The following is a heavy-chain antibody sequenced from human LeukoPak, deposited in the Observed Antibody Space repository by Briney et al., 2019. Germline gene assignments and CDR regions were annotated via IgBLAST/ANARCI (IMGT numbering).Heavy chain of an antibody. J-gene: IGHJ4*02. CDR3: ARARPGAVAGTFWGAVTWGTDRDKKYYFDY. D-gene: IGHD6-19*01. CDR2: MNPNSGNT. Sequence: GASVTVSCTASGYTFTSYDINWVRQAPGQGLEWMGWMNPNSGNTDYAQTFQGRVTMTRNTSISTACMELSSLRSEDTAVYYCARARPGAVAGTFWGAVTWGTDRDKKYYFDYWGQGTLVTVSS. CDR1: GYTFTSYD. V-gene: IGHV1-8*01.